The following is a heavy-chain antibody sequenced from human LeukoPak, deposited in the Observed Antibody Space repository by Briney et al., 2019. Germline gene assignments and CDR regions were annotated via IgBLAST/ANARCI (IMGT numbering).Heavy chain of an antibody. J-gene: IGHJ4*02. CDR1: GYSFTSYW. D-gene: IGHD3-10*01. CDR2: IYPGDSDT. Sequence: GESLKISCKGSGYSFTSYWIGWVRQMPGKGLEWMGIIYPGDSDTRYSPSFQGQVTISADKSISTAYLQWSSLKASDTATYYCARHKREGLWFGELFFPYYFDYWGQGTLVTVSS. V-gene: IGHV5-51*01. CDR3: ARHKREGLWFGELFFPYYFDY.